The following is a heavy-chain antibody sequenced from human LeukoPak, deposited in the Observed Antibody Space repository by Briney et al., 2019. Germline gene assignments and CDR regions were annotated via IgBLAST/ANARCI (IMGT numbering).Heavy chain of an antibody. D-gene: IGHD6-19*01. CDR2: IYHSGNT. J-gene: IGHJ4*02. CDR3: ARHGYIAVAGTVDY. CDR1: GYSISSGHY. Sequence: PSETLSLTXTVSGYSISSGHYWGWVRPPPGKGLEWIGSIYHSGNTYCNPSLKSRVTISVDTSKNQFSLNLSSVTAADTAVYYCARHGYIAVAGTVDYWGQGTLITVSS. V-gene: IGHV4-38-2*02.